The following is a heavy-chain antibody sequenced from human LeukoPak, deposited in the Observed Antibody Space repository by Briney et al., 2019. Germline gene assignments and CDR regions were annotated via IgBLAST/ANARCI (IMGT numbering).Heavy chain of an antibody. D-gene: IGHD2-21*01. CDR2: IDTSGNT. J-gene: IGHJ4*02. CDR1: GGSISSYY. CDR3: ARSIRDLYYFDY. V-gene: IGHV4-4*07. Sequence: SKTLSLTCTVSGGSISSYYWSWIRQPAGKGLEWIGRIDTSGNTNYKPSLKSRVTMSVDTSKNQFSLKLSSVTAADTAVYYCARSIRDLYYFDYWGQGTLVTVSS.